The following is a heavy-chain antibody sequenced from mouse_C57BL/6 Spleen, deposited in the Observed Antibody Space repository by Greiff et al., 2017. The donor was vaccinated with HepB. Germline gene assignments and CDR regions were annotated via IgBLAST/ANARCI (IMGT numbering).Heavy chain of an antibody. J-gene: IGHJ2*01. CDR2: INPNNGGT. Sequence: VQLKQSGPELVKPGASVKIPCKASGYTFTDYNMDWVKQSHGKSLEWIGDINPNNGGTIYNQKFKGKATLTVDKSSSTAYMELRSLTSEDTAVYYCARDGYGYDVFDYWGQGTTLTVSS. D-gene: IGHD2-2*01. CDR3: ARDGYGYDVFDY. V-gene: IGHV1-18*01. CDR1: GYTFTDYN.